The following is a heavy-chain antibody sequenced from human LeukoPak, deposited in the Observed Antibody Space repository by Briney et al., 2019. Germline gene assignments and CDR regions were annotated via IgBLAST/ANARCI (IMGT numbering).Heavy chain of an antibody. CDR3: ATGRMVQLELDSNWYFDL. CDR2: FDPADGET. Sequence: ASVKVSCKVSGYTLTELSMHWVRQAPGKGLEWMGGFDPADGETIYAQKFQGRVTMTEDTSTDTAYMELSSLRSEDTAVYYCATGRMVQLELDSNWYFDLWGRGTLVTVSS. D-gene: IGHD1-1*01. CDR1: GYTLTELS. J-gene: IGHJ2*01. V-gene: IGHV1-24*01.